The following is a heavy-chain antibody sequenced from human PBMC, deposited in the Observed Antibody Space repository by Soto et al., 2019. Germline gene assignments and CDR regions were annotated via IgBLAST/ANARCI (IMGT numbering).Heavy chain of an antibody. Sequence: EVQLVESGGVVVQPGGSLRLSCAASGFTFDDYTMHWVRQAPGKGLEWVSLISWDGGSTYYADSVKGRFTISRDNSKNSLYLQMNSLRTEDTALYYCAKDALCSGGSCYSRRFSHWFDPWGQGTLVTVSS. J-gene: IGHJ5*02. CDR3: AKDALCSGGSCYSRRFSHWFDP. D-gene: IGHD2-15*01. V-gene: IGHV3-43*01. CDR1: GFTFDDYT. CDR2: ISWDGGST.